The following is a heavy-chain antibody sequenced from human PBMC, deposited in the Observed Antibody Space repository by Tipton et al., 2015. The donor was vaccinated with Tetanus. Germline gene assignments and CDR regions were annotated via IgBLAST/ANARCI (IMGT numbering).Heavy chain of an antibody. CDR2: IYHSETT. J-gene: IGHJ1*01. CDR3: AGVTAQRTELYFEH. Sequence: LVKPTQTLTLTCTFSGFSLYTSGEGVVWIRQPPGKGLEWIGYIYHSETTYYNPTLKSRVTISMDRSENQISLKMTSVTAADTAVYYCAGVTAQRTELYFEHWGQGTQVTVSS. V-gene: IGHV4-30-2*02. D-gene: IGHD2-8*02. CDR1: GFSLYTSGEG.